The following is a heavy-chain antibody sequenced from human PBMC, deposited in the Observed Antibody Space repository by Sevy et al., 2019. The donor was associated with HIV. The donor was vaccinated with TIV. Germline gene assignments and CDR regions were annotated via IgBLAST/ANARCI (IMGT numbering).Heavy chain of an antibody. Sequence: GGSLRLSCVASGFTFNAYWMNWVRQAPGKGLEWVANIDGDGSDKYYVDSVEGRFTISGDNGKNLLFLQMSSLRVEDSAVYYCANAMVEGGGFWGQGTLVTVSS. CDR1: GFTFNAYW. J-gene: IGHJ4*02. V-gene: IGHV3-7*01. D-gene: IGHD3-10*01. CDR3: ANAMVEGGGF. CDR2: IDGDGSDK.